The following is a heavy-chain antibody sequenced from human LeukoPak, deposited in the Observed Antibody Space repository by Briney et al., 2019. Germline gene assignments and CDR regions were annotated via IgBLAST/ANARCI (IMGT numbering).Heavy chain of an antibody. CDR2: ISYDGSNK. V-gene: IGHV3-30*18. J-gene: IGHJ4*02. CDR3: AKDSGRWLELTPTDFDY. D-gene: IGHD1-7*01. CDR1: GFTFSSYG. Sequence: GGSLRLSCAASGFTFSSYGMHWVRQAPGKGLEWVAVISYDGSNKYYADSVKGRFTISRDNAKNSLYLQMNSLRAEDTALYYCAKDSGRWLELTPTDFDYWGQGTLVTVSS.